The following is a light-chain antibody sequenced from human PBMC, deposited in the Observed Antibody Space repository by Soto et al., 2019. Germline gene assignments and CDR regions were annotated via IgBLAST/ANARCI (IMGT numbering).Light chain of an antibody. CDR1: QSISSW. V-gene: IGKV1-12*01. CDR3: QQANSSPFT. CDR2: AAS. J-gene: IGKJ5*01. Sequence: DIHMTQSPSSVSASVGDRVTITCRASQSISSWLAWYQQKPGKAPKLLIYAASSLQSGVPSRFSGSGSGTDFSLTISSLQPEDFATYYCQQANSSPFTFGQGTRLEIK.